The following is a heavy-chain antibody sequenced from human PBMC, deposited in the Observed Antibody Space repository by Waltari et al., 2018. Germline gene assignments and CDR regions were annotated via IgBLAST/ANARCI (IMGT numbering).Heavy chain of an antibody. CDR3: AKGYYRDTALVKGIDY. CDR1: GFPVSNYG. CDR2: ILHDGSKK. Sequence: QVQLVASGGGVVQPGRSRGLSCAASGFPVSNYGLHWVRQDPGKGLEWVAFILHDGSKKYYADSVEGRFTISRDNSKNTLYLEMSGLRAEDTAVYYCAKGYYRDTALVKGIDYWGQGSLVTVSS. J-gene: IGHJ4*02. V-gene: IGHV3-30*18. D-gene: IGHD5-18*01.